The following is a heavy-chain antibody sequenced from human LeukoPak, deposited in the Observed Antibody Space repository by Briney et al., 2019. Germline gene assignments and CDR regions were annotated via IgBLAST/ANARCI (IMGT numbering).Heavy chain of an antibody. J-gene: IGHJ4*02. Sequence: SETLSLTCTVSGCSISSYYWSWIRQPPGKGLEWIGYIYYSGSTNYNPSLKSRVTISVDTSKNQFSLKLSSATAADTAVYYCARGRAMVTSWGQGTLVTVSS. CDR3: ARGRAMVTS. CDR1: GCSISSYY. D-gene: IGHD5-18*01. CDR2: IYYSGST. V-gene: IGHV4-59*01.